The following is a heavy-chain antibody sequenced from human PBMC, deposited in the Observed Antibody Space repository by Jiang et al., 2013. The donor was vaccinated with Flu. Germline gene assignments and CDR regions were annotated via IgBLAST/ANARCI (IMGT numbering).Heavy chain of an antibody. CDR3: ATDQRLDTVTAFDI. Sequence: QSGAEVKKPGASVNVSCKASGYTFSRFGVTWVRQAPGQGLEWMGWISASNGKTKYAQKHQDRVTMTIDTSTNTAYMELSRLRFDDTAVFYCATDQRLDTVTAFDIWGQGTMVTASS. CDR1: GYTFSRFG. J-gene: IGHJ3*02. V-gene: IGHV1-18*01. CDR2: ISASNGKT. D-gene: IGHD4-17*01.